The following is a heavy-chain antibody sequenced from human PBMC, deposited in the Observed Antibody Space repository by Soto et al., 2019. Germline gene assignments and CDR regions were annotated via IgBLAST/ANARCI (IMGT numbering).Heavy chain of an antibody. CDR2: MNPKSGGA. CDR3: TTENLEKTDGLYDAFDI. V-gene: IGHV1-2*02. J-gene: IGHJ3*02. Sequence: ASVKVSCKTSGYTFTDYYTHWVRQAPGQGLEWMGWMNPKSGGAYFAQKFQGRVTLTRDTSIGTAYIEVNSLTSDDTAVYFCTTENLEKTDGLYDAFDIWGQGTTVTVSS. CDR1: GYTFTDYY.